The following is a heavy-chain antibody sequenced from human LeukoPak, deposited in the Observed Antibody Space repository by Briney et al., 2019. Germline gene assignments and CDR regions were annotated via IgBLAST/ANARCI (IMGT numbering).Heavy chain of an antibody. J-gene: IGHJ4*02. V-gene: IGHV4-59*08. Sequence: SETLSLTCTVSSGSISNYYWSWIRQPPGKGLEWIGYIYYSGSTYYNPSLRSRVTISVDTSKNQFSLNLNSVTAADTAVYYCSGRLNYYDNSGYYSSFDYWGQGTLVTVSS. CDR1: SGSISNYY. D-gene: IGHD3-22*01. CDR2: IYYSGST. CDR3: SGRLNYYDNSGYYSSFDY.